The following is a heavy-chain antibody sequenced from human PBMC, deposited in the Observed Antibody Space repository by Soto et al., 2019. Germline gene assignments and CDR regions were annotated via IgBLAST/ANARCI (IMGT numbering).Heavy chain of an antibody. D-gene: IGHD2-2*01. Sequence: SGPTLVNPTQTLTLTCTFSGFSLSTSGVGVGWIRQPPGKALEWLARIYWNDDKHYSPSLKSRLTITKDTSKNQVVLTITNMDPVDTATYYCALSLSPYCSITSCYEGYYYYGMDVCGQGTTVTVSS. CDR3: ALSLSPYCSITSCYEGYYYYGMDV. CDR2: IYWNDDK. J-gene: IGHJ6*02. CDR1: GFSLSTSGVG. V-gene: IGHV2-5*01.